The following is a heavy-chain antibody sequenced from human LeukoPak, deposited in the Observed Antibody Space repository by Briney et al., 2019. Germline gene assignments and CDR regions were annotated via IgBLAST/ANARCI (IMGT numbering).Heavy chain of an antibody. D-gene: IGHD3-10*01. CDR3: ARRRSITMVRGASGYYYMDV. CDR2: IFYSGST. V-gene: IGHV4-39*07. CDR1: GGSISTSNYY. Sequence: SETLSLTCTVSGGSISTSNYYWGWIRQPPGKGLEWIGNIFYSGSTYYSPSLKSRVTISLDTSRNQFSLKLNSVTAADTAVYYCARRRSITMVRGASGYYYMDVWGKGTTVTVSS. J-gene: IGHJ6*03.